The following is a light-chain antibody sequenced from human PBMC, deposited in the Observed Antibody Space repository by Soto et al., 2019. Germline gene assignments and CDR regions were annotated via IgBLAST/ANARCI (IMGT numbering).Light chain of an antibody. J-gene: IGKJ3*01. Sequence: EIVLTQSPGTLSLSPGERATLSCRASQSVNNNYLACYQQKPGQPPRLLIYGASSRAIGIPDRFSGGGSGTDFTLTISRLEPEDFAVYYCQQYGSSYTFGPGTKVDIK. V-gene: IGKV3-20*01. CDR1: QSVNNNY. CDR3: QQYGSSYT. CDR2: GAS.